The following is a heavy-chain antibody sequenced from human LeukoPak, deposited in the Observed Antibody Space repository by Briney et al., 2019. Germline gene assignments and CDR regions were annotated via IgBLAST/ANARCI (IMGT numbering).Heavy chain of an antibody. CDR3: ATHRGYSYGYDAFDI. CDR2: IYYSGST. V-gene: IGHV4-59*08. CDR1: GGSISSYY. D-gene: IGHD5-18*01. Sequence: SDTLSLTCSVWGGSISSYYWRWMRQPPGKGLEGIGYIYYSGSTNYNPSLNSRVTISVDTSKNQFSLKLPSVAAADTAVYYCATHRGYSYGYDAFDIWGQGTMVTVSS. J-gene: IGHJ3*02.